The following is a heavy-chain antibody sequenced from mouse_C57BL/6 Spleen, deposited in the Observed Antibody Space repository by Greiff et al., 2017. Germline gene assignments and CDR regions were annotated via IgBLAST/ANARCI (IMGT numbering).Heavy chain of an antibody. D-gene: IGHD2-2*01. CDR1: GFTFSSYA. V-gene: IGHV5-9-1*02. CDR3: TRDGYDYYAMDY. J-gene: IGHJ4*01. CDR2: ISSAGDYI. Sequence: EVKLMESGEGLVKPGGSLKLSCAASGFTFSSYAMSWVRQTPEKRLEWVAYISSAGDYIYYADTVKGRFTISRDNARNTQYLQMSSLKSEDTAMYYCTRDGYDYYAMDYWGQGTSVTVSS.